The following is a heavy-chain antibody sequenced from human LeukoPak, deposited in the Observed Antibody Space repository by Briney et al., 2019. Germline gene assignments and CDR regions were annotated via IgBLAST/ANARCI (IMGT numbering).Heavy chain of an antibody. CDR2: IYNGVNT. D-gene: IGHD1-26*01. Sequence: SETLSLTCTVSGASVSSASYWSWIRQPPGKGVEWIAHIYNGVNTNYNPSLKSRVTISVDTSKNQFSLRLNSVTAADTAVYYCARSRAFNSGAFDPWGQGTLVTVSS. CDR3: ARSRAFNSGAFDP. J-gene: IGHJ5*02. V-gene: IGHV4-61*01. CDR1: GASVSSASY.